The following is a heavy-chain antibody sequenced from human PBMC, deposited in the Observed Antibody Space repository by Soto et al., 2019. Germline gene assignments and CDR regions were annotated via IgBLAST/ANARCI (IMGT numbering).Heavy chain of an antibody. Sequence: EVQLVESGGGLVQPGGSLRLSCAASGFTFSNYWMYWVRQAPGKGLVWVSRVNNDGTDTTHADSVKGRFTISRDNAENTLYLQMTGLTAEDTAVYYCARGGLRHALDVWGQGSTVTVSS. CDR2: VNNDGTDT. V-gene: IGHV3-74*03. CDR3: ARGGLRHALDV. CDR1: GFTFSNYW. D-gene: IGHD2-21*01. J-gene: IGHJ6*02.